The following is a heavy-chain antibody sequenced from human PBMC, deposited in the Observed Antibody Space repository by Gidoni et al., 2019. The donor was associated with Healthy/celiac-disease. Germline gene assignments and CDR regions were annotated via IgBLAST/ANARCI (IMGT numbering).Heavy chain of an antibody. V-gene: IGHV3-21*01. D-gene: IGHD3-10*01. Sequence: EVQLVESGGGLVKPGGSLRLSCAASGFTFSSYSMKWVRQAPGKGLEWVSSISSSSSYIYYADSVKGRFTISRDNAKNSLYLQMNSLRAEDTAVYYCARVPYGSGLWSFDPWGQGTLVTVSS. J-gene: IGHJ5*02. CDR3: ARVPYGSGLWSFDP. CDR2: ISSSSSYI. CDR1: GFTFSSYS.